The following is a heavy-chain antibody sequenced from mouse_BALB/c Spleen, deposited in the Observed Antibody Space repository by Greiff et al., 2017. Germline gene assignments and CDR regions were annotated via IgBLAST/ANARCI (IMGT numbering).Heavy chain of an antibody. D-gene: IGHD1-1*01. CDR3: AIYYYGSSYGYAMDY. CDR1: GFNIKDYY. J-gene: IGHJ4*01. V-gene: IGHV14-1*02. CDR2: IDPENGNT. Sequence: EVQLKESGAELVRPGALVKLSCKASGFNIKDYYMHWVKQRPEQGLEWIGWIDPENGNTIYDPKFQGKASITADTSSNTAYLQLSSLTSEDTAVYYCAIYYYGSSYGYAMDYWGQGTSVTVSS.